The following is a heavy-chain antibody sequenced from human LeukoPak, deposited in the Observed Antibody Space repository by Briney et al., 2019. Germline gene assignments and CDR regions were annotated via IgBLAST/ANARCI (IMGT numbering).Heavy chain of an antibody. D-gene: IGHD6-19*01. CDR2: IYYSGST. CDR3: ARQWGIAVAGKDY. J-gene: IGHJ4*02. CDR1: GGSISSSSYY. Sequence: SETLSLTCTVSGGSISSSSYYWGWIRQPPGKGLEWIGSIYYSGSTYYNPSLKSRVTISVDTSKNHFSLKLSSVTAADTAVYYCARQWGIAVAGKDYWGQGTLVTVSS. V-gene: IGHV4-39*01.